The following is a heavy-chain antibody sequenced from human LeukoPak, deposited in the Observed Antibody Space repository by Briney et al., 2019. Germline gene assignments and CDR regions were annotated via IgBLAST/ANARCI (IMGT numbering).Heavy chain of an antibody. V-gene: IGHV3-7*01. Sequence: PAGGSLRLSCAASGFTFSSYWMSWVRQAPGKGLEWVANIKQDGSEKYYVDSVKGRFTISRDNAKNSLYLQMNSLRAEDTAVYYCARDPNYGSGSYYSDALDIWGQGTMVTVSS. CDR2: IKQDGSEK. CDR1: GFTFSSYW. CDR3: ARDPNYGSGSYYSDALDI. D-gene: IGHD3-10*01. J-gene: IGHJ3*02.